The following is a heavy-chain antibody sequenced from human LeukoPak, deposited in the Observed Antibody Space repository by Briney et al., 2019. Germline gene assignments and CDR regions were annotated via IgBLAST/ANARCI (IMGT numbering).Heavy chain of an antibody. CDR1: GGSISSYY. Sequence: SETLSLTCTVSGGSISSYYWSWIRQPPGKGLEWIGYIYHSRSTYYNPSLKSRVTISVDRSKNQFSPKLSSVTAADTAVYYCARATLRQYQNWGQGTLVTVSS. V-gene: IGHV4-59*12. D-gene: IGHD3-3*01. CDR3: ARATLRQYQN. CDR2: IYHSRST. J-gene: IGHJ4*02.